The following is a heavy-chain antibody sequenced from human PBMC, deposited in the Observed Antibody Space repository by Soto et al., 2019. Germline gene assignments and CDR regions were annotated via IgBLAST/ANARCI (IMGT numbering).Heavy chain of an antibody. J-gene: IGHJ4*02. D-gene: IGHD3-3*01. CDR2: INPSGIT. CDR3: ARGVDFWSGYPLDY. Sequence: QVRLQPWGAGRLKPSETLSLTCVVYGGSFSPYYWTWIRQPPGKGLEWVGEINPSGITNYNPSLKSRVPISVDTSKNQFSLKLSSVTAADTAVYYCARGVDFWSGYPLDYWGQGALVTVSS. CDR1: GGSFSPYY. V-gene: IGHV4-34*01.